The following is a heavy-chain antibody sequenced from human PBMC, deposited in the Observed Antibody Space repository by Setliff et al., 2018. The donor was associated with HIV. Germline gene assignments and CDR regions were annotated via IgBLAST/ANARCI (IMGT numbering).Heavy chain of an antibody. D-gene: IGHD6-13*01. V-gene: IGHV3-11*04. CDR1: GFTFSDSY. CDR2: ISTSGIPI. CDR3: ARDRIWQQSDH. J-gene: IGHJ4*02. Sequence: PGGSLRLSCAASGFTFSDSYMAWIRQAPGKGLEYLSYISTSGIPIFYADSVKGRLTISRDNAKNSLYLQMNSLRAEDTAVYYCARDRIWQQSDHWGQGTLVTVSS.